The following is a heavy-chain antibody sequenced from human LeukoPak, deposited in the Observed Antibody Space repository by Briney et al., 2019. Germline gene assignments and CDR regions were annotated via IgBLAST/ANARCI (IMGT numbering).Heavy chain of an antibody. CDR2: IYPGDFDT. J-gene: IGHJ4*02. Sequence: GESLKISCEGSGYSFTSYWIARVRQMPGKGLEWMGIIYPGDFDTRYSPSFQGQVTISADKSINTAYLQWSSQKASDTAIYYCARRALTTGYFDYWGQGSLVTVSS. CDR1: GYSFTSYW. D-gene: IGHD1-1*01. CDR3: ARRALTTGYFDY. V-gene: IGHV5-51*01.